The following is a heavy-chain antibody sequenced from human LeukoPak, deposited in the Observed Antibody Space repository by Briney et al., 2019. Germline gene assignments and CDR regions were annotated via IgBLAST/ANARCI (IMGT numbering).Heavy chain of an antibody. V-gene: IGHV4-34*01. CDR2: INHSGST. CDR1: GGSFSGYY. J-gene: IGHJ4*02. D-gene: IGHD1-1*01. CDR3: ARGGRGGTFGY. Sequence: SETLSLTCAVYGGSFSGYYWSWIRQPPGKGLEWIGEINHSGSTNYNPSLKSRVTISVDTSKNQFSLKLSSVTAADTAVYYCARGGRGGTFGYWGQGTLVTVS.